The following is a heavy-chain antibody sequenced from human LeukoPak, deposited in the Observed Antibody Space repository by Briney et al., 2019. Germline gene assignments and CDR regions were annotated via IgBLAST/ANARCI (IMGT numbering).Heavy chain of an antibody. V-gene: IGHV3-30*02. D-gene: IGHD3-10*01. CDR1: GFTFDDYA. J-gene: IGHJ5*02. CDR3: ARDAFRGVGYNWFDP. CDR2: IRYDGSDK. Sequence: GGSLRLSCAASGFTFDDYAMHWVRQAPGKGLEWVSFIRYDGSDKYYADSVRGRFTISRDNAKNSLYLQMSSLRVEDTAVYYCARDAFRGVGYNWFDPWGQGTLVTVSS.